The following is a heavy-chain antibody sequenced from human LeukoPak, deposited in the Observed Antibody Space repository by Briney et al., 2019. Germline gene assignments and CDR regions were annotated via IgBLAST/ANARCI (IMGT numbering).Heavy chain of an antibody. V-gene: IGHV3-66*01. CDR1: GFTVSSNY. CDR2: VYSGGSS. CDR3: AREGGSNYGDYVGYFDY. Sequence: SAGSLRLSCAASGFTVSSNYMSWVRQAPGKGLAWVSVVYSGGSSYYADSVKGRFTISRGNSKNTLYLQMNSLRAEDTAVYYCAREGGSNYGDYVGYFDYWGQGTLVTVSS. D-gene: IGHD4-17*01. J-gene: IGHJ4*02.